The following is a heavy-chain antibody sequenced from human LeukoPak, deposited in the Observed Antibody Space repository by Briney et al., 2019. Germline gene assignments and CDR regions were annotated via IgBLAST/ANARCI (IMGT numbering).Heavy chain of an antibody. D-gene: IGHD5-12*01. J-gene: IGHJ4*02. V-gene: IGHV3-11*01. CDR1: GFTVSSHY. CDR2: ISSSGSTI. CDR3: AGDLGGYDASGRDPFDY. Sequence: GGSLRLSCAASGFTVSSHYMSWIRQAPGKGLEWVSYISSSGSTIYYADSVKGRFTISRDNAKNSLYLQMNSLRAEDTAVYYCAGDLGGYDASGRDPFDYWGQGTLVTVSS.